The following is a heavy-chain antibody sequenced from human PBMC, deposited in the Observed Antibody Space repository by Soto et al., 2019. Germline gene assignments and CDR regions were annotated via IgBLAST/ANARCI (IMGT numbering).Heavy chain of an antibody. J-gene: IGHJ4*02. D-gene: IGHD1-7*01. Sequence: GGSLRLSCLTSGFTFGNFAMAWVRQAPGKGLEWVGFIKSTPYGATPEYAASVEGRFSISRDDSKTTVYLQMRSLRTEDTAVYYCTKNSRYRNYGYYFDSWGQGTQVTV. CDR2: IKSTPYGATP. CDR1: GFTFGNFA. V-gene: IGHV3-49*04. CDR3: TKNSRYRNYGYYFDS.